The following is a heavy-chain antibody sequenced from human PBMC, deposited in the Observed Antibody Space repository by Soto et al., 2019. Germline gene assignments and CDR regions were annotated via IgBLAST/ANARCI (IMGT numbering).Heavy chain of an antibody. Sequence: GGSLRLSCAASGFTFNSYATSWVRQAPGKGLEWVSTIIGSGGSTYYADSVKGRFSVSRDNSKNTLYLQMNSLRAEDTAVYYCAKDRNYYDSSGYDYWGQGTLVTAPQ. CDR2: IIGSGGST. CDR1: GFTFNSYA. D-gene: IGHD3-22*01. CDR3: AKDRNYYDSSGYDY. J-gene: IGHJ4*02. V-gene: IGHV3-23*01.